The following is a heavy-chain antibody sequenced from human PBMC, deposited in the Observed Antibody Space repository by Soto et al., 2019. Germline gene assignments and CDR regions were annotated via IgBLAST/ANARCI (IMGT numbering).Heavy chain of an antibody. V-gene: IGHV4-34*01. Sequence: SETLSLTCAVYGGSFSGHYWSWIRQPPGKGLEWIGEINHSGSTNYNPSLKSRVTISVDTSKNQFSLKLSSVTAADTAVYYCARDTTSSKAPHYWGQGTLVTVSS. D-gene: IGHD2-2*01. CDR3: ARDTTSSKAPHY. CDR1: GGSFSGHY. CDR2: INHSGST. J-gene: IGHJ4*02.